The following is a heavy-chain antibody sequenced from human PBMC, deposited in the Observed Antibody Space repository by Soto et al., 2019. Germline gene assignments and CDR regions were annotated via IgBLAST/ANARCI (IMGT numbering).Heavy chain of an antibody. V-gene: IGHV3-53*03. CDR1: GFTVSNNY. CDR3: ARAEWGSSYTQYYYALDV. CDR2: IYSGGST. J-gene: IGHJ6*02. Sequence: QPGGSLRLSCAASGFTVSNNYISWVRQPPGKGLEWVSLIYSGGSTYYADSVKGRFTLSRDNSKNTVYLQMNSLRAEDTAVYYCARAEWGSSYTQYYYALDVWGQGTTVTVSS. D-gene: IGHD6-13*01.